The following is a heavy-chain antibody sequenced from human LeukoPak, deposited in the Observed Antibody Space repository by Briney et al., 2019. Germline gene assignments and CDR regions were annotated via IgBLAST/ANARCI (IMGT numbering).Heavy chain of an antibody. CDR1: GFTFSDYY. D-gene: IGHD6-13*01. V-gene: IGHV3-20*04. J-gene: IGHJ6*03. Sequence: GGSLRLSCAASGFTFSDYYMSWIRQAPGKGLEWVSAVNWNSETTGYADSVKGRFIISRDNAKNYLFLQMNNLRAEDTAFYYCARRGAGRLHYMDVWGTGTTVTVSS. CDR2: VNWNSETT. CDR3: ARRGAGRLHYMDV.